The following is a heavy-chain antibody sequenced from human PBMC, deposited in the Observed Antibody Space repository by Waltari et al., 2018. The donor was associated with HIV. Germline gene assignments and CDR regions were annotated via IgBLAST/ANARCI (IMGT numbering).Heavy chain of an antibody. D-gene: IGHD5-18*01. J-gene: IGHJ6*02. CDR3: AKTRGYTYAYPRPNYGMDV. CDR2: ISGSGGST. CDR1: GFTFSSYA. V-gene: IGHV3-23*01. Sequence: EVQLLESGGGSVQPGGSLRLSCAASGFTFSSYAMNWVRQAPGKGLEWVSSISGSGGSTYSADSVKGRFTISRDKSKNTLYLQMNSLRAEDTAVYYCAKTRGYTYAYPRPNYGMDVWGQGTTVTVSS.